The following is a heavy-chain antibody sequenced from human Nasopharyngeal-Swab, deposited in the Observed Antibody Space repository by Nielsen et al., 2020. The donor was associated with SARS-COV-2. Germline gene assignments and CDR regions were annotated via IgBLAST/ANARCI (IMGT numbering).Heavy chain of an antibody. J-gene: IGHJ6*03. CDR1: GYTFTSYG. Sequence: ASVKVSCKASGYTFTSYGISWVRQATGQGLEWMGWISAYNGNTNYAQKLQGRVTMTTDTYTSTAYMELRSLRSDDPAVFYCARDGGGGDCIITSCYVGYYYYYMDVWGKGTTVTVSS. CDR3: ARDGGGGDCIITSCYVGYYYYYMDV. CDR2: ISAYNGNT. V-gene: IGHV1-18*04. D-gene: IGHD2-2*01.